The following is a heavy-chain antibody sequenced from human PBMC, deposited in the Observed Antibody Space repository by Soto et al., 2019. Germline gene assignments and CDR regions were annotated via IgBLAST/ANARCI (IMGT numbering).Heavy chain of an antibody. V-gene: IGHV3-49*03. D-gene: IGHD5-18*01. CDR2: IRSKAYGGTT. Sequence: GGSLRLSCTASGFTFGDYAMSWFRQAPGKGLEWVGFIRSKAYGGTTEYAASVKGRFTISRDDSKSIAYLQMNSLKTEDTAVYYCTRSGYSYFTPDPTYYYYYGMDVWGQGTTVTVSS. CDR3: TRSGYSYFTPDPTYYYYYGMDV. J-gene: IGHJ6*02. CDR1: GFTFGDYA.